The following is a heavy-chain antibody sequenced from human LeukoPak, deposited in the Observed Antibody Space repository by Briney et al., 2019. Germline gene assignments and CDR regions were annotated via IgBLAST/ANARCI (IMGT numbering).Heavy chain of an antibody. CDR2: ISSSSSYI. J-gene: IGHJ6*02. CDR1: GFTFSSYS. Sequence: GGSLRLSCAASGFTFSSYSMNWVRQAPGKGLEWVSSISSSSSYIYYADSVKGRFTISRDNSKNTLYLQMNSLRAEDTAVYYCASLWDFGVVIIPVYYYYGMDVWGQGTTVTVSS. D-gene: IGHD3-3*01. V-gene: IGHV3-21*01. CDR3: ASLWDFGVVIIPVYYYYGMDV.